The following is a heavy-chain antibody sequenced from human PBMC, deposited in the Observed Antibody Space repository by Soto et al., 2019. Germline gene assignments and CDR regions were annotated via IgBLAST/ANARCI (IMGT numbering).Heavy chain of an antibody. Sequence: GSLRLSCAASGFNFSSYWMSWVRQAPGKGLEWVANIKQDGSEKYYVDSVKGRFTISRDNAKNSLYLQMNSLRAEDTAVYYCARDRDGYNLDAFDIWGQGTMVTVSS. V-gene: IGHV3-7*05. CDR1: GFNFSSYW. CDR3: ARDRDGYNLDAFDI. CDR2: IKQDGSEK. D-gene: IGHD5-12*01. J-gene: IGHJ3*02.